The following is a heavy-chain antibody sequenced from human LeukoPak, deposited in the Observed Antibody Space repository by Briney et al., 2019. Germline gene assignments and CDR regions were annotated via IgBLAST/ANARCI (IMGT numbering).Heavy chain of an antibody. CDR3: AREGFGELSHFDY. CDR1: GGSFSGYY. D-gene: IGHD3-10*01. V-gene: IGHV4-34*01. CDR2: INHSGRT. J-gene: IGHJ4*02. Sequence: SETLSLTCAVYGGSFSGYYWSWLRQPPGRGLEWIGEINHSGRTNYNPSLKSRVTISVDTSKNQFSLKLSSVTAADTAVYYCAREGFGELSHFDYWGQGTLVTVSS.